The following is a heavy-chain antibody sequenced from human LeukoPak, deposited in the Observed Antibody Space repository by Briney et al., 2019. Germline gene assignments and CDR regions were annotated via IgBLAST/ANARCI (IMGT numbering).Heavy chain of an antibody. CDR1: GGSISSGGYS. Sequence: SETLSLTCAVSGGSISSGGYSWSWIRQPPGKGLEWIGYIYHSGSTYYNPSLKSRVTISVDRSKNRFSLKLSSVTAADTAVYYCASSTIMITFGGADAFDIWGQGTMVTVSS. D-gene: IGHD3-16*01. CDR2: IYHSGST. V-gene: IGHV4-30-2*01. J-gene: IGHJ3*02. CDR3: ASSTIMITFGGADAFDI.